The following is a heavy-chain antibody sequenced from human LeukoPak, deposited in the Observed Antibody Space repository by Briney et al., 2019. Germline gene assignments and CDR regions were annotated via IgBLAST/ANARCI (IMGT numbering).Heavy chain of an antibody. D-gene: IGHD4-17*01. J-gene: IGHJ4*02. V-gene: IGHV3-23*01. CDR3: ANEIRPNDY. CDR2: ITGGGNT. Sequence: GGSLRLSCAASGFTFSSYAMSWVRQAPGKGLEWVSAITGGGNTYYADSVKGRFTISRDNSKNTLYLQMNSLRAEDTAVYYCANEIRPNDYWGQGTQVTVSS. CDR1: GFTFSSYA.